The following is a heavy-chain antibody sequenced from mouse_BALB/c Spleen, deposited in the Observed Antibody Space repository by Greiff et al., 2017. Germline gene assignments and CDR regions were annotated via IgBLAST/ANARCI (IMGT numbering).Heavy chain of an antibody. CDR1: GFTFSDYY. V-gene: IGHV5-4*02. CDR2: ISDGGSYT. Sequence: EVQLVESGGGLVKPGGSLKLSCAASGFTFSDYYMYWVRQTPEKRLEWVATISDGGSYTYYPDSVKGRFTISRDNAKNNLYLQMSSLKSEDTAMYYCARGYYRYDVGAMDYWGQGTSVTVSS. D-gene: IGHD2-14*01. J-gene: IGHJ4*01. CDR3: ARGYYRYDVGAMDY.